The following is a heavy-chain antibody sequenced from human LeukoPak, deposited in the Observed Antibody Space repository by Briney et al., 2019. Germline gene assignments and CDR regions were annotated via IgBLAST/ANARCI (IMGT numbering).Heavy chain of an antibody. D-gene: IGHD3-22*01. V-gene: IGHV4-31*03. Sequence: NPSETLSLTCTVSGGSISSGGYYWSWIRRHPGKGLEWIGYIYYSGSTYYNPSLKSRVTISVDTSKNQFSLKLSSVTAADTAVYYCARHYYEGGGYFDYWGQGTLVTVSS. J-gene: IGHJ4*02. CDR1: GGSISSGGYY. CDR2: IYYSGST. CDR3: ARHYYEGGGYFDY.